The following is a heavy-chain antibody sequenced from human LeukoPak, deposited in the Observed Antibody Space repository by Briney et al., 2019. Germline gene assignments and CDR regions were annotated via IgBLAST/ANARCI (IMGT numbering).Heavy chain of an antibody. CDR3: ARSGIAAGGSKVVIWFDP. J-gene: IGHJ5*02. CDR1: GGSISSSSYY. V-gene: IGHV4-39*07. Sequence: PSETLSLTCTVSGGSISSSSYYWGWIRQPPGKGLEWIGSIYYSGSTFYNPSLKSRVTISVDTSKNQFSLKLSSVTAADTAMYYCARSGIAAGGSKVVIWFDPWGQGTLVTVSS. CDR2: IYYSGST. D-gene: IGHD6-13*01.